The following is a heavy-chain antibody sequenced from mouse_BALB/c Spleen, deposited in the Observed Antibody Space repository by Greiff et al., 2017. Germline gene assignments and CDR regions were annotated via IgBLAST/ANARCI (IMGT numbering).Heavy chain of an antibody. CDR1: GYTFTSYW. D-gene: IGHD2-14*01. V-gene: IGHV1-7*01. Sequence: VQLQQSGAELAKPGASVKMSCKASGYTFTSYWMHWVKQRPGQGLEWIGYINPSTGYTEYNQKFKDKATLTADKSSSTAYMQLSSLTSEDSAVYYCAGYYRYDVAWFAYWGQGTLVTVSA. CDR3: AGYYRYDVAWFAY. CDR2: INPSTGYT. J-gene: IGHJ3*01.